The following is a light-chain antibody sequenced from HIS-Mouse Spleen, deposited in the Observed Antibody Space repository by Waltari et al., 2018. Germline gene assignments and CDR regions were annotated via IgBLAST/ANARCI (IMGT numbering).Light chain of an antibody. CDR1: PYPKHN. CDR3: YSTDSSGNHRV. J-gene: IGLJ2*01. V-gene: IGLV3-10*01. CDR2: EDS. Sequence: YDLPPPPPVPFSPGQPARTPCPGDPYPKHNAYWYQQKSGQAPVLVIYEDSKRPSGIPERFSGSSSGTMATLTISGAQVEDEADYYCYSTDSSGNHRVFGGGTKLTVL.